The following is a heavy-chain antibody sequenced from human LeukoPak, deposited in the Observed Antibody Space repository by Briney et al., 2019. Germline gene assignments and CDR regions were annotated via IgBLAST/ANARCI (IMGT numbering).Heavy chain of an antibody. V-gene: IGHV4-39*07. CDR1: GGSISSSSYY. Sequence: PSETLSLTCTVSGGSISSSSYYWGWIRQPPGKGLEWIGSIYYSGSTYYNPSLKSRVTISVDTSKNQFSLKLSSVTAADTAVYYCARDGLEQQLVEDAFDIWGQGTMVTVSS. J-gene: IGHJ3*02. CDR3: ARDGLEQQLVEDAFDI. D-gene: IGHD6-13*01. CDR2: IYYSGST.